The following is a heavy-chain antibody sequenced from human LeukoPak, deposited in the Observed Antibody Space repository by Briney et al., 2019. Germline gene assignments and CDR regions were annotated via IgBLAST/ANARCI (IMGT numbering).Heavy chain of an antibody. CDR3: ARGRGGGYFDF. Sequence: ASVTVSCKASGYTFTTYNIHWVRQAPGQGLEWMGWITPNGGGTNYAQKFQGRVTMTRDTSISTAYMELSRLRSDDTAAYSCARGRGGGYFDFWGQETLVTVSS. CDR1: GYTFTTYN. J-gene: IGHJ4*02. V-gene: IGHV1-2*02. D-gene: IGHD2-15*01. CDR2: ITPNGGGT.